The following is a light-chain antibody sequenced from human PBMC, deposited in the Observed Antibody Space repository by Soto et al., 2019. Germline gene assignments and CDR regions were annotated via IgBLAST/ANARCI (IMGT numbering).Light chain of an antibody. CDR1: QGISSY. CDR3: QQYYSYPPT. CDR2: AAS. V-gene: IGKV1-8*01. Sequence: IRMTQSPSSFSASTGDRVTITCRASQGISSYLAWYQQKPGEAPKLLIYAASTLQSGVPSRFSGSGSGTDFTLTISCLQSEDFATYYCQQYYSYPPTFGQGTRLEIK. J-gene: IGKJ5*01.